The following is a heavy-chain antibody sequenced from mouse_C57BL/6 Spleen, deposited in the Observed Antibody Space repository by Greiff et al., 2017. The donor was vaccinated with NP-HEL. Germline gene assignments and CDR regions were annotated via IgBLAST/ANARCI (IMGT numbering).Heavy chain of an antibody. CDR1: GFTFSSYG. CDR3: ARPGSYAMDY. J-gene: IGHJ4*01. Sequence: DVHLVESGGDLVKPGGSLKLSCAASGFTFSSYGMSWVRQTPDKRLEWVATISSGGSYTYYPDSVKGRFTISRDNAKNTLYLQMSSLKSEDTAMYYCARPGSYAMDYWGQGTSVTVSS. D-gene: IGHD1-1*01. V-gene: IGHV5-6*01. CDR2: ISSGGSYT.